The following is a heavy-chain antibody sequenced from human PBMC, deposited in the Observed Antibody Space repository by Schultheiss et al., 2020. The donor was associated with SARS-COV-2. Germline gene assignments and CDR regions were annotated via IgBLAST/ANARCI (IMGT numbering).Heavy chain of an antibody. D-gene: IGHD2-2*02. V-gene: IGHV1-46*03. CDR1: GGTFTSYY. Sequence: ASVKVSCKASGGTFTSYYMHWVRQAPGQGLEWMGIINPSGGSTSYAQKFQGRVTMTRDTSTSTVYMELSSLRSEDTAVYYCARQYCSSTSCYTSGMDVWGQGTTVTVSS. CDR3: ARQYCSSTSCYTSGMDV. CDR2: INPSGGST. J-gene: IGHJ6*02.